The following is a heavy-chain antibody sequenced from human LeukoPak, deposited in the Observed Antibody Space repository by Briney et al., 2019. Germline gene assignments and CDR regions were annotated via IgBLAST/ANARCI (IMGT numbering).Heavy chain of an antibody. V-gene: IGHV3-74*01. Sequence: GGSLRLSCAVSGFTFSSYWMHWVRQAPGKGLEWVSRINSDGSSTTYADSVKGRFTISRDNAKNTLYLQMNSLRAEDTAVYYCARDLFVSDYWGQGTLVTVSS. D-gene: IGHD6-6*01. CDR2: INSDGSST. CDR1: GFTFSSYW. CDR3: ARDLFVSDY. J-gene: IGHJ4*02.